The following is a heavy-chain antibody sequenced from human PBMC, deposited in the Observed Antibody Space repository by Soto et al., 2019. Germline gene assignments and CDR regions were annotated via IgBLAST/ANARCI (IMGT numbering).Heavy chain of an antibody. Sequence: ASVKVSCKASGYTFTSYAMHWVRQAPGQRLEWMGWINAGNGNTKYSQKFQGRVTITRDTSASTAYMELSSLRSEDTAVYYCASAILWYFDWLLPPDYYYGMDVSGQGTTVTVS. CDR2: INAGNGNT. J-gene: IGHJ6*02. V-gene: IGHV1-3*01. D-gene: IGHD3-9*01. CDR3: ASAILWYFDWLLPPDYYYGMDV. CDR1: GYTFTSYA.